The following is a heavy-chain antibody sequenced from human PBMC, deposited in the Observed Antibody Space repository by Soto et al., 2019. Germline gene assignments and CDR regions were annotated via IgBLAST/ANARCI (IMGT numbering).Heavy chain of an antibody. CDR3: ARQSMTTVTTWLFGS. Sequence: PSETLSLTCAVYGGSFIGYYWSWILQPPWKGLEWIGEIKHSGSTSYNPSLKSRVTMSVDKSKNQFSLNLGSVTAADTAVYYCARQSMTTVTTWLFGSWGLGTLVTVSS. V-gene: IGHV4-34*01. CDR1: GGSFIGYY. J-gene: IGHJ4*02. D-gene: IGHD4-17*01. CDR2: IKHSGST.